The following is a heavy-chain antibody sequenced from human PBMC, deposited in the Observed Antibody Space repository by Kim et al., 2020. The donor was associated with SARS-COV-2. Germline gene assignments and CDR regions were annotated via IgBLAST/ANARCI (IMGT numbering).Heavy chain of an antibody. CDR1: GFTFSSYS. D-gene: IGHD3-22*01. J-gene: IGHJ6*02. CDR3: AREGEYYDSSGYSDYYGMDV. CDR2: ISSSSSYI. V-gene: IGHV3-21*01. Sequence: GGSLRLSCAASGFTFSSYSMNWVRQAPGKGLEWVSSISSSSSYIYYADSVKGRFTISRDNAKNSLYLQMNSLRAEDTAVYYCAREGEYYDSSGYSDYYGMDVWGQGTTVTVSS.